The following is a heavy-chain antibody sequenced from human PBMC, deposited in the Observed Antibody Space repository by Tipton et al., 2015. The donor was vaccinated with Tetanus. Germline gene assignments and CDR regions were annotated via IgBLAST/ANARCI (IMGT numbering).Heavy chain of an antibody. CDR3: ARITGEVADEFSDDYGLDV. CDR2: LDPMDSYT. CDR1: GYSFTNYW. D-gene: IGHD3-10*01. V-gene: IGHV5-10-1*01. J-gene: IGHJ6*02. Sequence: QLVQSGAEVKKPGESLRISCKGSGYSFTNYWINWVRQMPGKGLEWMARLDPMDSYTDYSPSFQGHVTISADKSISTAYRQWSSLKAADTAMDYWARITGEVADEFSDDYGLDVRGQGTTATVPS.